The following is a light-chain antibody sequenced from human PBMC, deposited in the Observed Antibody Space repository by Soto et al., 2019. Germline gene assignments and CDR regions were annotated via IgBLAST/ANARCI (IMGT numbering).Light chain of an antibody. CDR1: RNINGNY. CDR3: QQYGSSPWP. J-gene: IGKJ1*01. V-gene: IGKV3-20*01. CDR2: GTS. Sequence: EVVLTQSPGTLSLSPGERATLSCRASRNINGNYLGWYQLKRGQAPRLLIYGTSTRATGIPDRFSSSGSGTDFTLTISRLEPEDFAVYYCQQYGSSPWPFGQGTKVEIK.